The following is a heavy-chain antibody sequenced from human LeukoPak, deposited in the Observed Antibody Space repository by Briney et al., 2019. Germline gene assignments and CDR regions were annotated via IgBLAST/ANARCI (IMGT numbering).Heavy chain of an antibody. D-gene: IGHD6-6*01. Sequence: GGSLRLSCAASGFTFSSYPMHWVRQAPGKGLEWVSSISSRSSYIYYADSVKGRFTISRDNAKNSLYLQMNSLRAEDTAVSYCAREIRSSSVFDYWGQGTLVTVSS. CDR3: AREIRSSSVFDY. CDR1: GFTFSSYP. J-gene: IGHJ4*02. V-gene: IGHV3-21*01. CDR2: ISSRSSYI.